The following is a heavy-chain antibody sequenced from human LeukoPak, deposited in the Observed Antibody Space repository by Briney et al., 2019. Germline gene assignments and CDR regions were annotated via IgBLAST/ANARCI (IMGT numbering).Heavy chain of an antibody. V-gene: IGHV4-30-4*08. J-gene: IGHJ3*02. CDR1: GGSISSGDYY. CDR3: ARYCSSTSCFFDAFDI. Sequence: SQTLSLTCTVSGGSISSGDYYWSWIRQPPRKGLEWIGYIYYSGSTYYHPSLKRRVTISVDTSKQHFSLKLSPVTAAATAVYYCARYCSSTSCFFDAFDIWGQGT. CDR2: IYYSGST. D-gene: IGHD2-2*01.